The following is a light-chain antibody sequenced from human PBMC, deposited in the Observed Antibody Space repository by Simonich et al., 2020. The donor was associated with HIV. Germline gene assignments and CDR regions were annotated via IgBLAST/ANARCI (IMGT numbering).Light chain of an antibody. V-gene: IGKV3D-15*01. J-gene: IGKJ1*01. CDR2: DAS. CDR3: QQYYSTPPT. Sequence: IVMTQSPATLSVSPGERATLSCRASQSVSSYLAWYQQKPGQAPRLLIYDASNRATGIPARFSASGSGTDFTLTISSLQAEDVAVYYCQQYYSTPPTFGQGTKVNIK. CDR1: QSVSSY.